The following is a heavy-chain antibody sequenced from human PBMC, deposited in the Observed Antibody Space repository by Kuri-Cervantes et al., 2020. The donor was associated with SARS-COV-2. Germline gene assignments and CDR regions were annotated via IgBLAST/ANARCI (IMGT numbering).Heavy chain of an antibody. CDR2: ISGSGGST. D-gene: IGHD3-3*01. J-gene: IGHJ5*02. V-gene: IGHV3-23*01. CDR1: GFTFSSCA. Sequence: GESLKISCAASGFTFSSCAMSWVRQAPGKGLEWVSAISGSGGSTYYADSVKGRFTISRDNSKNTLYLQMNSLRAEDTAVYYCAKANYDFWSGGWFDPWGQGTLVTVSS. CDR3: AKANYDFWSGGWFDP.